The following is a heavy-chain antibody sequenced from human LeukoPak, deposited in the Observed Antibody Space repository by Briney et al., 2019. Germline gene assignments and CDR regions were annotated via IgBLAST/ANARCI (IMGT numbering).Heavy chain of an antibody. V-gene: IGHV3-33*01. Sequence: GRSLRLSCAASGFTFSSYGMHWVRQAPGKGLEGVAVIWYDGSNKYYADSVKGRFTISRDNSKNTLYLQMNSLRAEDTAVYYCARDLTGATVTTYFDYWGQGTLVTVSS. CDR3: ARDLTGATVTTYFDY. J-gene: IGHJ4*02. CDR1: GFTFSSYG. D-gene: IGHD4-17*01. CDR2: IWYDGSNK.